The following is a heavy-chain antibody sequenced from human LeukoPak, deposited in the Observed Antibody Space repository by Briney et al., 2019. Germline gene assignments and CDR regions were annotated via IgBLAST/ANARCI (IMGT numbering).Heavy chain of an antibody. Sequence: KTSETLSLTCAVYGGSFSGYYWSWIRQPPGKGLEWIGEIYHSGSTNYNPSLKSRVTISLDKSKNQFSLKLYSVTAADTAVYYCARYRGASGYHFDYWGQGTLVTVSS. D-gene: IGHD5-12*01. CDR2: IYHSGST. CDR3: ARYRGASGYHFDY. V-gene: IGHV4-34*01. CDR1: GGSFSGYY. J-gene: IGHJ4*02.